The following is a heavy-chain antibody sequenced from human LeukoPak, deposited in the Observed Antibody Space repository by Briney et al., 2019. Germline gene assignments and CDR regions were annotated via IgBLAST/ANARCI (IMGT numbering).Heavy chain of an antibody. D-gene: IGHD3-3*01. CDR1: GFIFDDYG. V-gene: IGHV3-20*04. Sequence: GGSLRLSCAASGFIFDDYGMSWVRQAPGKGLEWVSGINWNGGSTGYADSVKGRFTISRDNAKNSLFLQMNSLRDEDTALYYCARAEARVEKYFQHWGQGTLVSVSS. J-gene: IGHJ1*01. CDR2: INWNGGST. CDR3: ARAEARVEKYFQH.